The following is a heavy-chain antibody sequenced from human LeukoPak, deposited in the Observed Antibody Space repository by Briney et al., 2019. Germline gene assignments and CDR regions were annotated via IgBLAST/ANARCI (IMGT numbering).Heavy chain of an antibody. CDR3: ARADKAVGYYYYMDV. CDR1: GFTFSSYA. D-gene: IGHD3-10*01. Sequence: GGSLRLSCAASGFTFSSYAMHWVRQAPGKGLEWVAVISYDGSNKYYADSVKGRFTISRDNSKNTLYLQMNSLRAEDTAVHYCARADKAVGYYYYMDVWGKGTTVTVSS. CDR2: ISYDGSNK. V-gene: IGHV3-30*04. J-gene: IGHJ6*03.